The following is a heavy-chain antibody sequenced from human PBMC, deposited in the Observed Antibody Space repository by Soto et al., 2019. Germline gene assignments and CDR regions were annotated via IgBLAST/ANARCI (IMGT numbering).Heavy chain of an antibody. CDR3: AREASGGMYYFDY. J-gene: IGHJ4*02. Sequence: PGGSLRLSCAASGFTFSSYAIHWGRQAPGKGLEWVAVISYDGSNKYYADSVKGRFTISRDNSKNTLYLQMNSLRAEDTAVYYCAREASGGMYYFDYWGQGTLVTVPS. V-gene: IGHV3-30-3*01. D-gene: IGHD5-12*01. CDR1: GFTFSSYA. CDR2: ISYDGSNK.